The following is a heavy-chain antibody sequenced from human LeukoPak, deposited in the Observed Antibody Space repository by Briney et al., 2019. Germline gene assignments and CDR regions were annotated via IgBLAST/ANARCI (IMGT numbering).Heavy chain of an antibody. CDR1: GFTFSIYG. D-gene: IGHD4/OR15-4a*01. Sequence: PGGSLRLSCAASGFTFSIYGMHWVRQAPGKGLEWVAFIRYDGSNKYYADSVKGRFTISRDNSKNTLYLQMNSLRAEDTAVYYCAKDVRRVPPYWGQGTLVTVSS. J-gene: IGHJ4*02. CDR2: IRYDGSNK. CDR3: AKDVRRVPPY. V-gene: IGHV3-30*02.